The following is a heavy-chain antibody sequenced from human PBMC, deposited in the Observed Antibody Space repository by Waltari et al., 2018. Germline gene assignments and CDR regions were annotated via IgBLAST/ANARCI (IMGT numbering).Heavy chain of an antibody. Sequence: QMQLQESGPGLVKPSETLSLVCSVFGDSVTSDTYYWSWIRQPPGKGLEWIGCFYYSEPTSYANTYCNPSLKSRVTISLDTSKNQFSLKLSSVTAAATAVYYCARFMRANRFDPWGQGTLVTVSS. D-gene: IGHD2-8*01. CDR2: FYYSEPTSYANT. V-gene: IGHV4-39*01. CDR1: GDSVTSDTYY. J-gene: IGHJ5*02. CDR3: ARFMRANRFDP.